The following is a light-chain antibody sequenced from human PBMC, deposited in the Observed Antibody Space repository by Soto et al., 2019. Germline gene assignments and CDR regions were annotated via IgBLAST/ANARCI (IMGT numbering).Light chain of an antibody. V-gene: IGLV1-40*01. CDR2: DNS. J-gene: IGLJ1*01. CDR3: HPHASRLRVSV. Sequence: QSVLTQPPSVSGAPGQRVTISCTGSSSNIGAGYDVHWYQQLPGTAPKLLIYDNSNRPSGVPDRFSGSKSGTSASLAITGVGGEDEANYSCHPHASRLRVSVFGPGTKLT. CDR1: SSNIGAGYD.